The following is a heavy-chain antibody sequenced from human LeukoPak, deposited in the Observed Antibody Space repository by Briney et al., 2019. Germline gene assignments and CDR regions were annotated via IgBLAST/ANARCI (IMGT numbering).Heavy chain of an antibody. CDR3: ARPMEEVPDAFDI. Sequence: GESLKISCRGSGYSFTSYWIGWVRQMPGKGLEWMGIIYPGDSDTRYSPSFQGQVTISADKSISTAYLQWSSLKASDTAMYYCARPMEEVPDAFDIWGQGTMVTVSS. J-gene: IGHJ3*02. CDR2: IYPGDSDT. V-gene: IGHV5-51*01. D-gene: IGHD2-8*01. CDR1: GYSFTSYW.